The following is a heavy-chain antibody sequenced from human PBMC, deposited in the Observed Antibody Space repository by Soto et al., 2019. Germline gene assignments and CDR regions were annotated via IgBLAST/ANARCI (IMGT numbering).Heavy chain of an antibody. CDR3: ARLSWDTAMAFDY. D-gene: IGHD5-18*01. V-gene: IGHV4-39*01. J-gene: IGHJ4*02. CDR2: IYYSGST. CDR1: GGSISSSSYY. Sequence: SETLSLTCTVSGGSISSSSYYWGWIRQPPGKGLEWIGSIYYSGSTYYNPSLKSRVTISVDTSKNQFSLKLSSVTAADTAVCYCARLSWDTAMAFDYWGQGTLVTVSS.